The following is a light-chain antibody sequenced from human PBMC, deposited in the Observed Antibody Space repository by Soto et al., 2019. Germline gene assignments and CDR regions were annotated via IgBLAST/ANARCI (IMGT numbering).Light chain of an antibody. V-gene: IGLV1-44*01. CDR2: NDN. J-gene: IGLJ2*01. Sequence: QLVLTQPPSVSGTPGQRVTISCSGTSSNIGSNAVNWYQHLPGTAPKLLIYNDNQRPSGVPDRFSGSRSGTSASLAISGLQSEDESVHYCGSWDDGLNAPVFGGGTKLTVL. CDR1: SSNIGSNA. CDR3: GSWDDGLNAPV.